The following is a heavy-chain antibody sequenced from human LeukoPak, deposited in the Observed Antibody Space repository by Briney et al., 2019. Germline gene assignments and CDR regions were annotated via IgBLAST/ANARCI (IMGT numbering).Heavy chain of an antibody. CDR2: INHSGST. V-gene: IGHV4-34*01. CDR1: GGSFSGYY. J-gene: IGHJ4*02. Sequence: SSETLSLTCAAYGGSFSGYYWSWIRQPPGKGLEWIGEINHSGSTNYNPSLKSRVTISVDTSKNQFSLKLSSVTAADTAVYYCARGLAGSGWYEVDYWGQGTLVTVSS. CDR3: ARGLAGSGWYEVDY. D-gene: IGHD6-19*01.